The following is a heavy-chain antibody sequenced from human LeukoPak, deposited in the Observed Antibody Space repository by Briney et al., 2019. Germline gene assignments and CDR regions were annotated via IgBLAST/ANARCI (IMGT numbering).Heavy chain of an antibody. CDR1: GYTFTSYE. CDR2: MNPNSGNT. D-gene: IGHD1-1*01. J-gene: IGHJ4*02. CDR3: ARGIQQGTDF. V-gene: IGHV1-8*01. Sequence: ASGKVSCKASGYTFTSYEINWVRQTTGQGLEWMGWMNPNSGNTGYAQKFQGRVTMTRSTSINTAYMELSSLTSEDTAVYYCARGIQQGTDFWGQGTLVTVSS.